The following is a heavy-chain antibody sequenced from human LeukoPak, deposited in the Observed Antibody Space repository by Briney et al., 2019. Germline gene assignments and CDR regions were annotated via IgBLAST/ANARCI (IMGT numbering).Heavy chain of an antibody. CDR3: ARFQAYFQH. CDR2: FYYSGST. Sequence: SETLSLTCTVAGGSISSYYWSWIRQPPGKGLEWIGYFYYSGSTNYNPSLKSRVTISVDTSKNQFSLKLSSVTAADTAVYYCARFQAYFQHWGQGTLVTVSS. V-gene: IGHV4-59*01. CDR1: GGSISSYY. J-gene: IGHJ1*01.